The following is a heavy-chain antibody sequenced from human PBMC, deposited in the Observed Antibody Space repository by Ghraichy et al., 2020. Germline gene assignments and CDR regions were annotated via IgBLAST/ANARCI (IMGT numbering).Heavy chain of an antibody. CDR3: AHLYYREIDY. V-gene: IGHV2-5*02. CDR2: IYWDDDK. Sequence: SGPTLVKPTQTLTLTCTFSGFSLRNSGVGVGWIRQSPGKALEWLALIYWDDDKQYSPSLKSRLTITKDTSKNQVALTMTNMDPVDTATFYCAHLYYREIDYWGQGTLVTVSS. J-gene: IGHJ4*02. CDR1: GFSLRNSGVG. D-gene: IGHD4-11*01.